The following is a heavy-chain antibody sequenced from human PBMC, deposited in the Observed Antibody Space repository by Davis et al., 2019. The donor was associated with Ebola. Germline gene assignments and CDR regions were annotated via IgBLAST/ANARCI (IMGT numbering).Heavy chain of an antibody. V-gene: IGHV3-49*04. CDR2: IRSKAYGGKP. Sequence: GESLKISCRVSGFTFGDYVINWVRQAPGKGLEWVGFIRSKAYGGKPAYAASVKGRFTISRDDSKTIAYLQMDSLKTEDTAVYYCSRDLKQPPPSYYYGMDVWGQGTTVTVSS. CDR1: GFTFGDYV. J-gene: IGHJ6*02. CDR3: SRDLKQPPPSYYYGMDV.